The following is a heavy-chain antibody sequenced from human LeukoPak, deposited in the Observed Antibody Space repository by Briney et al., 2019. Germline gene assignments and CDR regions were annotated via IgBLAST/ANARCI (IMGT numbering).Heavy chain of an antibody. CDR3: ARDKVVGATYLDY. V-gene: IGHV3-7*01. CDR1: GFTFGTYW. J-gene: IGHJ4*02. CDR2: IKQDGSQK. D-gene: IGHD1-26*01. Sequence: GGSLRLSCAASGFTFGTYWMSWVRQAPGKGLEWVANIKQDGSQKYYVDSVKGRFTISRDNARNSLFLEMNSLRADDTAVYYCARDKVVGATYLDYWGQGTLVTVSS.